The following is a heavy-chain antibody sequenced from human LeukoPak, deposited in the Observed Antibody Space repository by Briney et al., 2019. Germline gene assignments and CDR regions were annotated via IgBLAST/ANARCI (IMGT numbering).Heavy chain of an antibody. V-gene: IGHV3-7*01. Sequence: GGSLRLSCAASGFTFSISWMTWVRQAPGKGLEWVANIKQDGSEKYYVDSVRGRFTISRDNAKNSLYLQMNSLRAEDTAVYYCARAETEQSGYDYYFDYWGQGTLVTVSS. J-gene: IGHJ4*02. CDR1: GFTFSISW. CDR2: IKQDGSEK. CDR3: ARAETEQSGYDYYFDY. D-gene: IGHD5-12*01.